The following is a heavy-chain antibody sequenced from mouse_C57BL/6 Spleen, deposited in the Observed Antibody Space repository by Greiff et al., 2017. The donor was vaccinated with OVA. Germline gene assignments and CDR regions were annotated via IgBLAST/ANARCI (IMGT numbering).Heavy chain of an antibody. J-gene: IGHJ2*01. CDR3: ARIYYDYDNYFDY. CDR1: GFTFSDYG. CDR2: ISSGSSTI. Sequence: DVKLVESGGGLVKPGGSLKLSCAASGFTFSDYGMHWVRQAPEKGLEWVAYISSGSSTIYYADTVKGRFTISRDNAKNTLFLQMTSLRSEDTAMYYCARIYYDYDNYFDYWGQGTTLTVSS. D-gene: IGHD2-4*01. V-gene: IGHV5-17*01.